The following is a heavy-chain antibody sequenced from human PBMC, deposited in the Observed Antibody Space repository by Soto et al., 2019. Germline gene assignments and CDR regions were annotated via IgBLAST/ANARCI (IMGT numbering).Heavy chain of an antibody. Sequence: GASVKVSCKTSGYTFTSYYMHWVRQAPGQGLEWMGIINPSGGNTNYAQKLQGRVTMTTDTSTSTAYMELRSLRSDDTAVYYCARRQWLVGGYYYGMDVWGQGTTVTVSS. J-gene: IGHJ6*02. V-gene: IGHV1-46*01. D-gene: IGHD6-19*01. CDR1: GYTFTSYY. CDR2: INPSGGNT. CDR3: ARRQWLVGGYYYGMDV.